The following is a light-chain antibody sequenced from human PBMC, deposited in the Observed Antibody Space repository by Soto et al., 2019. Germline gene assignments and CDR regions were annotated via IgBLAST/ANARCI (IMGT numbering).Light chain of an antibody. V-gene: IGKV1-5*03. J-gene: IGKJ5*01. CDR1: QSISSW. CDR3: QQDYNYPHT. Sequence: DIQMTQSPSTLSASVGDRVAITCRASQSISSWLAWYQQKPGKAPKLLIYKASSLESGVPSRFSGSGSGTEFTLTISSLQPDDFATYYCQQDYNYPHTFGQGTRLEIK. CDR2: KAS.